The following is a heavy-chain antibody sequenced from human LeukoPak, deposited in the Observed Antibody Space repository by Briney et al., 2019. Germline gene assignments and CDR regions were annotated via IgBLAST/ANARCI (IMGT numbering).Heavy chain of an antibody. V-gene: IGHV3-21*01. D-gene: IGHD3-10*01. CDR1: GFTFTSYS. CDR2: ISSSGSYI. Sequence: GGSLRLSCQASGFTFTSYSLNWVRQAPGKGRKWVSSISSSGSYIYYADSVKGRFTISRDNAKNSLYLQMISLRAEDTAVYYCARGSGVQVWSSLDYWGQGTLVTVSS. J-gene: IGHJ4*02. CDR3: ARGSGVQVWSSLDY.